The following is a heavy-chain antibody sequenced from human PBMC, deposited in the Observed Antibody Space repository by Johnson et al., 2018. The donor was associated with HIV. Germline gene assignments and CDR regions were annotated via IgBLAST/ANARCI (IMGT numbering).Heavy chain of an antibody. V-gene: IGHV3-33*08. CDR2: ISYDGTTK. J-gene: IGHJ3*02. CDR3: ARPRGVQAGLGAFDI. D-gene: IGHD1-1*01. CDR1: GFTFNTYW. Sequence: QVLLVESGGGVVQPGRSLRLSCAASGFTFNTYWMHWVRQAPGKGLVWVAIISYDGTTKYYGDSVKGRFTISRDNSKNTLYLQMNSLRAEDTAVYYCARPRGVQAGLGAFDIWGQGTMVTVSS.